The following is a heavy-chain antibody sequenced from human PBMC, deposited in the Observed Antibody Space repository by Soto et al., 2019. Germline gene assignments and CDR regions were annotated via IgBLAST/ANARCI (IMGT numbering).Heavy chain of an antibody. CDR1: GGNFSSYA. V-gene: IGHV1-69*06. CDR2: IIPIFGTA. CDR3: ARGVYYYDAFDI. Sequence: SVKVSCKVSGGNFSSYAISWVRQAPGQGLEWMGGIIPIFGTANYAQKFQGRVTITADKSTSTAYMELSSLRSEDTAVYYCARGVYYYDAFDIWGQGTMVTVSS. J-gene: IGHJ3*02. D-gene: IGHD3-10*01.